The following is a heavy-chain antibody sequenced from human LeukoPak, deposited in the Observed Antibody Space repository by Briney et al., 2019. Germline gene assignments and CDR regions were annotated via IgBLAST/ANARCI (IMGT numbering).Heavy chain of an antibody. CDR2: ISGSGSTI. D-gene: IGHD3/OR15-3a*01. V-gene: IGHV3-48*03. CDR3: ARDRNDFIDY. Sequence: PGGSLRLSCAASGFTFSSYEMNWVRQAPGKGLEWVSYISGSGSTIYYADSVKGRFTISRDNAKNSLYLQMNSLRAEDTAVYYCARDRNDFIDYWGQGTLVTVSS. CDR1: GFTFSSYE. J-gene: IGHJ4*02.